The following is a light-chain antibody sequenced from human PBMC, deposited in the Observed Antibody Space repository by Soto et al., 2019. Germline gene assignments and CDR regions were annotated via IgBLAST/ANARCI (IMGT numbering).Light chain of an antibody. Sequence: EIVMTQSPATLSASMGQRVTLSCRASETVGSNLAWYQQKPGPAPRLLIYGAFTRATGIPASCTGSGAGTDFTLTISSLQSEDAAVYCCQQHNNWRTFGQGTKVEIK. CDR1: ETVGSN. V-gene: IGKV3-15*01. J-gene: IGKJ1*01. CDR2: GAF. CDR3: QQHNNWRT.